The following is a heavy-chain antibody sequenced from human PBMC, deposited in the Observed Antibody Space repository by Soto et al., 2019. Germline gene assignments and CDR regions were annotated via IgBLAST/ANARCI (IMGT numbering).Heavy chain of an antibody. CDR2: IYPGDSDT. J-gene: IGHJ6*03. D-gene: IGHD2-15*01. CDR1: GYSFTSYW. CDR3: ARHAGCSGGSCYSPYYYYYMDV. V-gene: IGHV5-51*01. Sequence: PGESLKISCKGSGYSFTSYWIGWVRQMPGKGLEWMGIIYPGDSDTRYSPSFQGQVTISADKSISTAYLQWSSLKASDTAMYYCARHAGCSGGSCYSPYYYYYMDVWGKGT.